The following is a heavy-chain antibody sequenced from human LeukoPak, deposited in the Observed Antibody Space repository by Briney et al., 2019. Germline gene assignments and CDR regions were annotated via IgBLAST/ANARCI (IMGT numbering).Heavy chain of an antibody. J-gene: IGHJ5*02. CDR1: GGSISSYY. D-gene: IGHD4-11*01. Sequence: PSETLSLTCTVSGGSISSYYWSWIRQPPGKGPEWIGYIHNSGSTHYTFSLKSRVTMSLDTSKNQFSLKLTSVTAADTAVYYCARTDYSNTNWFDPWGQGTLVTVSS. CDR3: ARTDYSNTNWFDP. CDR2: IHNSGST. V-gene: IGHV4-59*12.